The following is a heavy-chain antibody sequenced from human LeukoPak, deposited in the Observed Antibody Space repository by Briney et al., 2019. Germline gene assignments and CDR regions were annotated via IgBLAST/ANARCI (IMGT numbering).Heavy chain of an antibody. CDR1: GFTFSKSW. D-gene: IGHD6-19*01. CDR3: ATWSSGWQFDY. J-gene: IGHJ4*02. Sequence: GGSLRLSCAASGFTFSKSWMTWVRQAPGKGLQWVAHIKEDGRDKYYVDSVKGRFTISRDNAQTSLHLQMNSLRADDTAVYYCATWSSGWQFDYWGQGTLVSVSS. CDR2: IKEDGRDK. V-gene: IGHV3-7*05.